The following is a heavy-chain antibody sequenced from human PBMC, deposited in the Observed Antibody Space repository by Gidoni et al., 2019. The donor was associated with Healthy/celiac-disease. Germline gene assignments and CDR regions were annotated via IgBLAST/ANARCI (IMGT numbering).Heavy chain of an antibody. CDR2: IYYSGST. D-gene: IGHD3-9*01. Sequence: QVQLQESGPGLVKPSETLSLTCTVSGGSVSSGSYYWSWIRQPPGKGLEWIGYIYYSGSTNYNPSLKSRVTISVDTSKNQFSLKLSSVTAADTAVYYCARDRSDILTGYYTYYFDYWGQGTLVTVSS. CDR3: ARDRSDILTGYYTYYFDY. J-gene: IGHJ4*02. CDR1: GGSVSSGSYY. V-gene: IGHV4-61*01.